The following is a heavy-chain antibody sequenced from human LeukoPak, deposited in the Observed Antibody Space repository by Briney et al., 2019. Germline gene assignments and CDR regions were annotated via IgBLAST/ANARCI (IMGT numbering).Heavy chain of an antibody. D-gene: IGHD2-8*01. CDR3: SRLGYCTNGICYSLPY. J-gene: IGHJ4*02. CDR1: GYSFTTYW. Sequence: GESLKISCKGSGYSFTTYWIGWLRQLPGKGLEWMGMIYPGDFYTRYTPSFEGQVTISADKSISTAYLQWSSLKASDTAMYYCSRLGYCTNGICYSLPYWGQGTLVTVSS. V-gene: IGHV5-51*01. CDR2: IYPGDFYT.